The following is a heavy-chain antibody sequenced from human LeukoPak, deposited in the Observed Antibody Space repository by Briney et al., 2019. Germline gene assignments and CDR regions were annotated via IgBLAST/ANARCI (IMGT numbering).Heavy chain of an antibody. V-gene: IGHV4-34*01. CDR1: GGYFIGFY. Sequence: SETLSLTCAVCGGYFIGFYWSWIRQPPGKGLEWIGEINHSGSTNYNPSLKSRVTISVDTSKNQFSLKLSSVTDADTAVYYCARRIVVVVAATYIDYWGQGTLVTVSS. CDR3: ARRIVVVVAATYIDY. CDR2: INHSGST. J-gene: IGHJ4*02. D-gene: IGHD2-15*01.